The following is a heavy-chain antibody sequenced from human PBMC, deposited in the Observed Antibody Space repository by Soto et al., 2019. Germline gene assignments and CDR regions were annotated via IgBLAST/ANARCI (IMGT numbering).Heavy chain of an antibody. CDR1: GGSISSSNW. CDR2: IYHSGST. Sequence: SETLSLTCAVSGGSISSSNWWSWVRQPPGKGLEWIGEIYHSGSTNYNPSLKSRVTMSVDTPKNQFSLNLTSVTAADTAVYYCARREIQGPIDYWGQGTLVTVSS. D-gene: IGHD1-26*01. CDR3: ARREIQGPIDY. V-gene: IGHV4-4*02. J-gene: IGHJ4*02.